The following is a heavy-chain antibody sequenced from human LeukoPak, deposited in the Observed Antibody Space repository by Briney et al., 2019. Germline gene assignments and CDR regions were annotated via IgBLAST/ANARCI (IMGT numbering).Heavy chain of an antibody. V-gene: IGHV3-30*02. CDR2: IRYDGSNK. D-gene: IGHD4-11*01. J-gene: IGHJ4*02. Sequence: PGRSLRLSCAASGFTFSSYGMHWVRQAPGKGLEWVAFIRYDGSNKYYADSVKGRFTISRDNSKNTLYLQMNSLRAEDTAVYYCAKDYYSKSGGYYLDYWGQGTLVTVSS. CDR1: GFTFSSYG. CDR3: AKDYYSKSGGYYLDY.